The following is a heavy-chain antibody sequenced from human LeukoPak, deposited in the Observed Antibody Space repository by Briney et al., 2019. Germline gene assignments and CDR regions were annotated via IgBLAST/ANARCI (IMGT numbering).Heavy chain of an antibody. CDR2: IYHSGST. CDR1: RYSISSGSYY. CDR3: ARVNDFWSGYPMDV. D-gene: IGHD3-3*01. V-gene: IGHV4-38-2*02. Sequence: SETLSLTCTVSRYSISSGSYYWGWIRQPPGKGLEWIGSIYHSGSTYYNPSLKSRVTISVDTSKNQFSLKLSSVTAADTAVYYCARVNDFWSGYPMDVWGKGTTVTVSS. J-gene: IGHJ6*03.